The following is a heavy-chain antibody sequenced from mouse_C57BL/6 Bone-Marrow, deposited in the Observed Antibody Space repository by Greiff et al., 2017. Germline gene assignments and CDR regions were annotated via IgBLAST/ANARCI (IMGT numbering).Heavy chain of an antibody. Sequence: EVKLQESGGGLVKPGGSLKLSCAASGFTFSSYAMSWVRQTPEKRLEWVATISDGGSYTYYPDNVQGRFTISRDNAKNNLYLQMSHLKSEDTAMYYCARDKGYDYDGFAYWGQGTLVTVSA. CDR2: ISDGGSYT. CDR3: ARDKGYDYDGFAY. CDR1: GFTFSSYA. D-gene: IGHD2-4*01. V-gene: IGHV5-4*01. J-gene: IGHJ3*01.